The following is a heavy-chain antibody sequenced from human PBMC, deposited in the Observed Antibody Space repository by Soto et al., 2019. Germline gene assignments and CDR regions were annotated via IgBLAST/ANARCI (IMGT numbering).Heavy chain of an antibody. D-gene: IGHD6-6*01. CDR1: GGSISSGGYY. CDR2: IYYSGST. Sequence: SETLSLTCTVSGGSISSGGYYWSWIRQHPGKGLEWIGYIYYSGSTYYNPSLKSRVTISVDTSKNQFSLKLSSVTAADTAVYYCARGLPYSSSFDYWGQGTLVTVSS. CDR3: ARGLPYSSSFDY. J-gene: IGHJ4*02. V-gene: IGHV4-31*03.